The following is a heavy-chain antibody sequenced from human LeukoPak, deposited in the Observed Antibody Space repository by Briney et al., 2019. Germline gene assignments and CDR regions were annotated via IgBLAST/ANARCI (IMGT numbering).Heavy chain of an antibody. CDR1: GGTFSSYA. V-gene: IGHV1-69*13. J-gene: IGHJ6*02. CDR2: IIPILGTT. D-gene: IGHD3-10*01. CDR3: ARGMVRAMGWGNYYYGMDV. Sequence: SVKVSCKTSGGTFSSYAISWVRQAPGQGLEWMGGIIPILGTTNYAQKLEGRVTITADESTSTAYLELSSLRSEDTAVFYCARGMVRAMGWGNYYYGMDVWGQGTTVAVSS.